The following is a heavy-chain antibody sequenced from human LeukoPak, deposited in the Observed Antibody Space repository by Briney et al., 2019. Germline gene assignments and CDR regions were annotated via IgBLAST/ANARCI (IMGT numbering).Heavy chain of an antibody. CDR1: GFTFSSYA. CDR3: AKGIVGATNYYGMDV. D-gene: IGHD1-26*01. J-gene: IGHJ6*02. CDR2: ISGSGGST. V-gene: IGHV3-23*01. Sequence: GGSLRLSCAASGFTFSSYAMSWVRQAPGKGLEWVSAISGSGGSTYYADSVKGRFTISRDNSKNTLYLQMNSLRAEDTAVYYCAKGIVGATNYYGMDVWGQGTTVTVSS.